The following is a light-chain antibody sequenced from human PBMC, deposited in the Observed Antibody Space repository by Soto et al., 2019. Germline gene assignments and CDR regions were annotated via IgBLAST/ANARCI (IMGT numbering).Light chain of an antibody. CDR2: AAS. V-gene: IGKV1-12*01. Sequence: DIKMTLSPSSVSASVGDRGTITFRASQGISSWLAWYQQKPGNAPKLLIYAASSLQSGVPSRFRGSGSGTAFILTISSLQPEDFATYNCQQANSFPLTFGGGPKVDI. J-gene: IGKJ4*01. CDR3: QQANSFPLT. CDR1: QGISSW.